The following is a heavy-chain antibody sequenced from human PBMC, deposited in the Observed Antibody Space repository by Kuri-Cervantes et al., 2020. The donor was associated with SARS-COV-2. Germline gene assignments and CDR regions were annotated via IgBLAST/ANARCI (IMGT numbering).Heavy chain of an antibody. J-gene: IGHJ4*02. CDR1: GFTFSSYW. V-gene: IGHV3-7*01. CDR2: IKQDGSEK. D-gene: IGHD3-3*01. Sequence: GESLKISCAASGFTFSSYWMSWVRQAPGKGLEWGANIKQDGSEKYYVDSVKGRFTISRDNSKNSLYLEMNSLRPEDTAVYYCAKVETASLDYWGQGTLVTVSS. CDR3: AKVETASLDY.